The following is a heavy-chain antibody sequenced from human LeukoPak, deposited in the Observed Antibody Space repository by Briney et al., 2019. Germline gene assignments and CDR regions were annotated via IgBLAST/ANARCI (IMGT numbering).Heavy chain of an antibody. V-gene: IGHV4-59*01. CDR1: GGSISSYY. CDR2: IYYSGST. J-gene: IGHJ1*01. D-gene: IGHD4-17*01. Sequence: SETLSLTCTVSGGSISSYYWSWIRQPPGKGLEWIGYIYYSGSTNYNPSLKSRVTISVDTSKNQFSLKLSSVTAADTAVYYCASHYGDYGYFRHWGQGTLVTVSS. CDR3: ASHYGDYGYFRH.